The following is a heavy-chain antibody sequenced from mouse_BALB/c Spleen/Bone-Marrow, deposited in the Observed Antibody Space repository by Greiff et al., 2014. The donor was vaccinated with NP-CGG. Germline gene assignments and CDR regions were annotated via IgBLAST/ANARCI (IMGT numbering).Heavy chain of an antibody. CDR1: GYSITSDYA. CDR2: ISYSGDT. V-gene: IGHV3-2*02. J-gene: IGHJ2*01. CDR3: ARRGYYGSSLDY. D-gene: IGHD1-1*01. Sequence: VQLQQSGPGLVEPSQSLSLTCTVTGYSITSDYAWNWIRQFPGNKLEWMGYISYSGDTSYNPSLKSRISITRDTSKNQFFLQLNSVTTADTATYYCARRGYYGSSLDYWGQGTTLTVSS.